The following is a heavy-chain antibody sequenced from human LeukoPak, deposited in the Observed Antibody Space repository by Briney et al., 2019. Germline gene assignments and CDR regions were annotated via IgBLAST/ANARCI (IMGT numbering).Heavy chain of an antibody. CDR1: GFSLSTSGVG. J-gene: IGHJ5*02. Sequence: SGPTLVNPTQTLTLTCTFSGFSLSTSGVGVGWIRQPPGKALEWLALIYWNDDKRYSPSLKSRLTITKDTSKNQVVLTMTNMDPVDTATYYCAHHRGHYSGSYYHWFDPWGQGTLVTVSS. D-gene: IGHD1-26*01. CDR2: IYWNDDK. V-gene: IGHV2-5*01. CDR3: AHHRGHYSGSYYHWFDP.